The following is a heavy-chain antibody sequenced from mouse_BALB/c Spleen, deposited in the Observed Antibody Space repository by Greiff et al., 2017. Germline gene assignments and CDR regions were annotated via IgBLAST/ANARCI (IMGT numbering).Heavy chain of an antibody. D-gene: IGHD1-1*01. CDR1: GFTFSSYA. J-gene: IGHJ4*01. V-gene: IGHV5-9-3*01. CDR2: ISSGGSYT. Sequence: EVQGVESGGGLVKPGGSLKLSCAASGFTFSSYAMSWVRQTPEKRLEWVATISSGGSYTYYPDSGKGRFTISRDNAKNTLYLQMSSLRSEDTAMYYCARLYHGSSPYAMDDWGQGTSVTVSA. CDR3: ARLYHGSSPYAMDD.